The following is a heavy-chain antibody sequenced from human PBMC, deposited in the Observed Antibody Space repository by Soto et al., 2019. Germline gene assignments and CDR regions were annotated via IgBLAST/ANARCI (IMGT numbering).Heavy chain of an antibody. CDR2: ISGYNGDT. D-gene: IGHD6-13*01. J-gene: IGHJ4*02. CDR1: GYTLSSYG. CDR3: ARATRPIATTGSLAF. Sequence: QVQLVQSGAEMKEPGASVKVSCKASGYTLSSYGIRWVRQAPGQGLEWMGWISGYNGDTNYSHKLQGRVTMATDTSTNTAYMELRSLKFDDTAVYYCARATRPIATTGSLAFGGQGTLVTASS. V-gene: IGHV1-18*01.